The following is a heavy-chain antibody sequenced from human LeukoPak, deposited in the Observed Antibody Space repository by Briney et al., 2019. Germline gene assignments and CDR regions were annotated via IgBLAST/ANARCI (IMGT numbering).Heavy chain of an antibody. J-gene: IGHJ4*02. Sequence: PGGSLRLSCAASGFTFSSYDIHWVRQAPGKGLEWVTFIRYDETNKYYADSVKGRFTISRDNSKNTLYLQMNSLRAEDTAVYYCAIRKTGYAGDYWGQGTLVTVSS. CDR3: AIRKTGYAGDY. CDR2: IRYDETNK. D-gene: IGHD2-8*01. CDR1: GFTFSSYD. V-gene: IGHV3-30*02.